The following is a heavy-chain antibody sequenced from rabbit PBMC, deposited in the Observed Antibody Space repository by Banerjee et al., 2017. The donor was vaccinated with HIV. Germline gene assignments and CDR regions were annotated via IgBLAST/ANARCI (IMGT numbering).Heavy chain of an antibody. Sequence: QEQLEESGGGLVKPGGTLTLTCKASGIDFSSYWMCWVRQAPGKGLEWIGCIDSGSNRWYASWVNGRFTISKTSSTTVTLQMTSLTAADTATYFCARSTYGYGYAPYFNLWGPGTLVTVS. CDR3: ARSTYGYGYAPYFNL. V-gene: IGHV1S45*01. D-gene: IGHD6-1*01. J-gene: IGHJ4*01. CDR2: IDSGSNRW. CDR1: GIDFSSYW.